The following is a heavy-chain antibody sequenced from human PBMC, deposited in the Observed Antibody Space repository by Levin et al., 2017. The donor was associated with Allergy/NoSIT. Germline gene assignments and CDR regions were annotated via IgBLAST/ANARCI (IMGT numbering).Heavy chain of an antibody. Sequence: GGSLRLSCAASGFTFSTSAMSWVRLAPGKGLEWVSAISRTGDRPYYADSVKGRFTISRDNSKDTLFLEMSNLRAEDTAMYYCAKEGGDTAMVWVDFWGQGTLVTVSS. CDR1: GFTFSTSA. CDR3: AKEGGDTAMVWVDF. V-gene: IGHV3-23*01. D-gene: IGHD5-18*01. J-gene: IGHJ4*02. CDR2: ISRTGDRP.